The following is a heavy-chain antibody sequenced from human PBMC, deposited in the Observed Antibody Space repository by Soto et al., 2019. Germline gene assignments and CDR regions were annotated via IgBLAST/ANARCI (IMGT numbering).Heavy chain of an antibody. CDR1: GFTFSSYV. CDR3: AKDRRSTSSRGSFDY. V-gene: IGHV3-23*01. D-gene: IGHD6-6*01. Sequence: EVQLLESGGGLVQPGGSLRLSCAASGFTFSSYVMSWVRQAPGKGLEWVSGISGSGGTTYYADSVKGRFTVSRDNSQSTLYLQMNSLSAEDTAVYFCAKDRRSTSSRGSFDYWGQGPLVTVSS. J-gene: IGHJ4*02. CDR2: ISGSGGTT.